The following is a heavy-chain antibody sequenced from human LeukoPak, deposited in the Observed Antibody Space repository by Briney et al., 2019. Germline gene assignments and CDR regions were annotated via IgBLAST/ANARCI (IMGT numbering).Heavy chain of an antibody. V-gene: IGHV3-23*01. CDR2: ISGSGGST. J-gene: IGHJ4*02. CDR1: GFTFYSYA. Sequence: GGSLRLSCAASGFTFYSYAMNWVRQAPGKGLEWVSAISGSGGSTYYADSVKGRFTISRDNSKNTLYLQMNSLRAEDTAVYYCAKEGTRVVAIDYWGQGTLVTVSS. CDR3: AKEGTRVVAIDY. D-gene: IGHD3-22*01.